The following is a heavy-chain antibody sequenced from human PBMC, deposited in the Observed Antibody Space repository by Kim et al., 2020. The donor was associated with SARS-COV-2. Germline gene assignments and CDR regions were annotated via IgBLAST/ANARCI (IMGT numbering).Heavy chain of an antibody. V-gene: IGHV1-8*01. CDR3: ARGNYDILTVETMPYYFDY. J-gene: IGHJ4*02. CDR1: GYTFTSYD. Sequence: ASVKVSCKASGYTFTSYDINWVRQATGQGLEWMGWMNPNSGNTGYAQKFQGRVTMTRNTSISTAYMELSSLRSEDTAVYYCARGNYDILTVETMPYYFDYWGQGTLVTVSS. D-gene: IGHD3-9*01. CDR2: MNPNSGNT.